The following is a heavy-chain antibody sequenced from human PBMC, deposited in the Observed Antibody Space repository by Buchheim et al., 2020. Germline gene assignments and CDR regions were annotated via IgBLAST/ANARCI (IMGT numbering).Heavy chain of an antibody. J-gene: IGHJ4*02. D-gene: IGHD1-26*01. CDR1: NGSINDFY. CDR2: IYYSGSV. Sequence: QVQLQESGPGLVKPSETLSLTCTVSNGSINDFYWAWIRQSPGEGLQWIAYIYYSGSVHYSPSLRSRVTISLDTSMKQFCLRLTSVTAADTAMYYCARGMGVGAHDFFDSWGQG. V-gene: IGHV4-59*03. CDR3: ARGMGVGAHDFFDS.